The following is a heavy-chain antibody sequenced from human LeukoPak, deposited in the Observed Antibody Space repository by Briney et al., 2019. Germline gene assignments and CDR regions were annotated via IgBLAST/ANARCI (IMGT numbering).Heavy chain of an antibody. V-gene: IGHV3-23*01. CDR3: AKGGYSYGYYYYYMDV. CDR1: GFTFSSYA. J-gene: IGHJ6*03. D-gene: IGHD5-18*01. CDR2: ISGRGGRT. Sequence: PGGSLRLSCAASGFTFSSYAMSWVRQSPGKGLEWVSAISGRGGRTYYAYSVKGRFTISRDNSKNTLYLQMNSLRAEDTAVYYCAKGGYSYGYYYYYMDVWGKGTTVTVSS.